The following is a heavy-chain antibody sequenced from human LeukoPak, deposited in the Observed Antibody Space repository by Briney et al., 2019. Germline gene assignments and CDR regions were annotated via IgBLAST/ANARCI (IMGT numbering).Heavy chain of an antibody. V-gene: IGHV3-23*01. CDR2: ISGSGGST. J-gene: IGHJ4*02. CDR1: GFIVSNNY. D-gene: IGHD2-15*01. CDR3: VRCSGDSCYGEYYFDY. Sequence: GGSLRLSCAASGFIVSNNYMSWVRQAPGKGLEWVSAISGSGGSTYYADSVRGRFTISRDNSKNTVYLQMNSLRAEDTAVYSCVRCSGDSCYGEYYFDYWGQGTLVTVSS.